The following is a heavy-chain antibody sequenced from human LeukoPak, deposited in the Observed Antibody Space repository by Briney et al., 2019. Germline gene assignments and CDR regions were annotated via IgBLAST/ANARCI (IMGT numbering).Heavy chain of an antibody. J-gene: IGHJ6*03. CDR1: GYSISSGYY. V-gene: IGHV4-38-2*02. CDR2: IYHSGST. Sequence: SETLSLTCTVSGYSISSGYYWGWIRQPPGKGLEWIGSIYHSGSTYYNPSLKSRVTVSVDTSKNQFSLMLSSVTATDTAVYYCARRSSDYVWGSYRPDYYYYMDVWGKGTTVTISS. CDR3: ARRSSDYVWGSYRPDYYYYMDV. D-gene: IGHD3-16*02.